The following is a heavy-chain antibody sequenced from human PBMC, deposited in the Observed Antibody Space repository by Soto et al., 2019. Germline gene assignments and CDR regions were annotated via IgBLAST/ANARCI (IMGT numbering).Heavy chain of an antibody. CDR1: GGSIGNSY. Sequence: SETLSLTCTVSGGSIGNSYWSWIRQSPGKGLEWIGYIYYSGSSNYNPSLKSRVSISVDTPKNQFSLKLSSVTAADTAVYYCARHSSSWPIFDYWGQGTLVTVSS. CDR3: ARHSSSWPIFDY. D-gene: IGHD6-13*01. V-gene: IGHV4-59*08. J-gene: IGHJ4*02. CDR2: IYYSGSS.